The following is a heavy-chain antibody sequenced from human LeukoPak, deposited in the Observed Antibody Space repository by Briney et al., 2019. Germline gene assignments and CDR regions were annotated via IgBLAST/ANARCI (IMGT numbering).Heavy chain of an antibody. Sequence: PSETLSLICPVSGGSISSYYWSWIRQPAGKGPEWIGRIYTSGSTNYNPSLKSRVTMSVDTSKNQFSLKLSSVTAADTAVYYCARERTTGYYYYYMDVWGKGTTVTVSS. CDR3: ARERTTGYYYYYMDV. D-gene: IGHD1-7*01. J-gene: IGHJ6*03. V-gene: IGHV4-4*07. CDR1: GGSISSYY. CDR2: IYTSGST.